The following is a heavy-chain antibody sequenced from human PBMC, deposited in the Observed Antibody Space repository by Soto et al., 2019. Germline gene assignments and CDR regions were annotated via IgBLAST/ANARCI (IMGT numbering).Heavy chain of an antibody. Sequence: GGSLRLACSASGFTFSEYSMHWVRQAPGKGLQYVSTISSDGDITYYADSVKGRFTISRDNSKNTLYLQMNSLRPEDTAVYYCVKVSTFYDILTGYYSTNFFDPWGQGTLVTVSS. V-gene: IGHV3-64D*06. CDR2: ISSDGDIT. J-gene: IGHJ5*02. CDR1: GFTFSEYS. D-gene: IGHD3-9*01. CDR3: VKVSTFYDILTGYYSTNFFDP.